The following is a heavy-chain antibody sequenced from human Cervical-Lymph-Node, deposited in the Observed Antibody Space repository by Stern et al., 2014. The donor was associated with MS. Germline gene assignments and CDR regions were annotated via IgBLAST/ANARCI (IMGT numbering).Heavy chain of an antibody. CDR3: ARDGRHTDNYGLDV. CDR2: IIPIFGTA. D-gene: IGHD3-9*01. CDR1: GGTFNVYA. V-gene: IGHV1-69*01. Sequence: VKLVESGAEVKKLGSSVKVSCKGSGGTFNVYAINWVRQDPGQGLEWMGGIIPIFGTANYAQKFQARVTITADESTRTSSMQLSSLRYDDTAVYYCARDGRHTDNYGLDVWGQGTTVTVSS. J-gene: IGHJ6*02.